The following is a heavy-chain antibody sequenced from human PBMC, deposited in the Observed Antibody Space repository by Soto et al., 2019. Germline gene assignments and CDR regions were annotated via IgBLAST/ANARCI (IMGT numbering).Heavy chain of an antibody. CDR1: GLTFSRYS. D-gene: IGHD6-13*01. J-gene: IGHJ4*02. CDR3: ARGIGMSDRRSWYSSYFDY. V-gene: IGHV3-48*01. CDR2: ISSSRSTI. Sequence: EVQLVEPGGGLVQPGGSLRLSCAASGLTFSRYSMNWVRKAPGKWLGWVSCISSSRSTIYYADSVKGRFTISRDNTKTSKSLQMNCLGVEDTASYYWARGIGMSDRRSWYSSYFDYWGQGTLVTVSS.